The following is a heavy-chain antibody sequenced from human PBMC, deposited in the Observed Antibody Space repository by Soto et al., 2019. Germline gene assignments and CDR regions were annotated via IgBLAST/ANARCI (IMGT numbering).Heavy chain of an antibody. CDR1: GFIFGNHG. Sequence: PGGSLRLSCAASGFIFGNHGMHWVRQAPGKGLEWVAVTSYDGNNKYYADSVKGRFTISRDNSRNTLYLQMNSLRAEDTAVYYCAKDRYYYRSGSSGHCIDYWGQGSLVTVSS. CDR3: AKDRYYYRSGSSGHCIDY. CDR2: TSYDGNNK. D-gene: IGHD3-10*01. V-gene: IGHV3-30*18. J-gene: IGHJ4*02.